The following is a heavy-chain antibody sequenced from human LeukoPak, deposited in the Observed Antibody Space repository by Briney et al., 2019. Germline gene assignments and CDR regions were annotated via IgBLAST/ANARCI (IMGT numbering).Heavy chain of an antibody. V-gene: IGHV1-69*04. CDR1: GGTFSSYA. Sequence: SVKVSCKASGGTFSSYAISWVRQAPGQGLEWMGRIIPILGIANYAQKFQGRVAMTTDTSTSTAYMELRSLRSDDTAVYYCARGPPIVVVPAAMRYPPRAWFDPWGQGTLVTVSS. J-gene: IGHJ5*02. CDR3: ARGPPIVVVPAAMRYPPRAWFDP. D-gene: IGHD2-2*01. CDR2: IIPILGIA.